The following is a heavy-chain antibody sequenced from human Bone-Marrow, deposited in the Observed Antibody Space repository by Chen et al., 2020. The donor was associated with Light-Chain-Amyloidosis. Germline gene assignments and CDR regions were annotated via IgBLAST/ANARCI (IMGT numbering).Heavy chain of an antibody. CDR1: GYTFISHD. CDR3: ARGFWSGSTNYYLDV. Sequence: QAQLVQSGAEVKKPGASVKVSCKASGYTFISHDINWVRQASGHVLEWMAGINSYSVNTGYAQKFQDRITITRNTSTNTVYMELSSLGPEDTAVYYCARGFWSGSTNYYLDVWGNGTAVTVSS. CDR2: INSYSVNT. J-gene: IGHJ6*03. V-gene: IGHV1-8*01. D-gene: IGHD3-3*01.